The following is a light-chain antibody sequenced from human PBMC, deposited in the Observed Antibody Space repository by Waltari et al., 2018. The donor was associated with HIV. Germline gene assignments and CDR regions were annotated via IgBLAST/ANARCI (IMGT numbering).Light chain of an antibody. Sequence: QTVVTQETSFSVSPGGTVTLTCGLRSDSVSTTHYASWYRQTPGQAPRTLIYSTNVRSSGVPDRFSGSILGNKAALTITGAQADDECHYYCVLYMGGAWVFGGGTKLTVL. CDR3: VLYMGGAWV. J-gene: IGLJ3*02. CDR1: SDSVSTTHY. V-gene: IGLV8-61*01. CDR2: STN.